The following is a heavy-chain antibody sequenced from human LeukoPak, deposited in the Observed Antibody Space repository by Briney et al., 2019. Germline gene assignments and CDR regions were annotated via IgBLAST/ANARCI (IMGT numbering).Heavy chain of an antibody. D-gene: IGHD2-8*01. CDR3: AKAGGFGYCTNGVCYDFDY. V-gene: IGHV3-23*01. CDR1: GFTFSSYA. J-gene: IGHJ4*02. CDR2: ISGSGGST. Sequence: PGGSLRLSCAASGFTFSSYAMSWVRQAPGKGLEWVSAISGSGGSTYYADSVKGRFTISRDNSKNPLYLQMNSLRAEDTAVYYCAKAGGFGYCTNGVCYDFDYWGQGTLVTVSS.